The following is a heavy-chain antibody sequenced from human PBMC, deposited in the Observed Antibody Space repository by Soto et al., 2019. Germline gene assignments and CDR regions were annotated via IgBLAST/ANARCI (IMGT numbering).Heavy chain of an antibody. CDR1: GFTFSSSA. V-gene: IGHV3-64D*08. CDR2: ITSTGATA. CDR3: VRKTTTTSSTTLGYFDF. Sequence: GGSLRLSCSASGFTFSSSAMHWVRQAPGKGLEYVSAITSTGATAYYADSVKGRFSISRDNSKDTLYLQMSSLRAEDTAVYYCVRKTTTTSSTTLGYFDFWGQGTRVTVSS. J-gene: IGHJ4*02. D-gene: IGHD2-2*01.